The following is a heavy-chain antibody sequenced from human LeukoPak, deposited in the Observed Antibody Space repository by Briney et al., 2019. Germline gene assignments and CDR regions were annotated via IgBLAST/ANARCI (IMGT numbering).Heavy chain of an antibody. CDR2: IYSGGST. V-gene: IGHV3-53*01. D-gene: IGHD6-13*01. J-gene: IGHJ4*02. Sequence: GGSLRLSCAASGFTVSSNYMSWVRQAPGKGLEWVSVIYSGGSTYYADSVKGRFTISRDNSKNTLYLQMNSLRAEDTAVYYCARTGKAASEPFDYWGQGTLVTVSS. CDR1: GFTVSSNY. CDR3: ARTGKAASEPFDY.